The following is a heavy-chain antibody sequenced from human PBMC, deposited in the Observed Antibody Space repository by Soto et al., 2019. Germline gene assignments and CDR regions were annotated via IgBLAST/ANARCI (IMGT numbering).Heavy chain of an antibody. J-gene: IGHJ5*02. Sequence: PGESLKISCKGSGYSFTSYWIGWVRQMPGKGLEWMGIIYPGDSDTRYSPSFQGQVTISADNSISTAYLQWSSLKGSETATSYCASPFAVAGRSSWFDPWGQGTLVTVSS. CDR1: GYSFTSYW. CDR3: ASPFAVAGRSSWFDP. CDR2: IYPGDSDT. D-gene: IGHD6-19*01. V-gene: IGHV5-51*01.